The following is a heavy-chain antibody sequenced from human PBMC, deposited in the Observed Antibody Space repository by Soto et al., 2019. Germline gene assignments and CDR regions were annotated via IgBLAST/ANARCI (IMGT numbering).Heavy chain of an antibody. V-gene: IGHV4-39*01. Sequence: SETLSLTCTVSGGSISIGTDYWGWIRQAPGKGLEWIGNIHYSGSTSYNSSLKSRVTISVDTSKNQFSLNLSSVTAADTAVYYCARRRGGVVATENWFDPWGQGTLVTVS. CDR3: ARRRGGVVATENWFDP. CDR1: GGSISIGTDY. CDR2: IHYSGST. J-gene: IGHJ5*02. D-gene: IGHD5-12*01.